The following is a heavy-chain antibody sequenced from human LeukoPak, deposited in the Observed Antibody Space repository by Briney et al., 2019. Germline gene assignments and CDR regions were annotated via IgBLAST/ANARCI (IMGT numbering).Heavy chain of an antibody. CDR2: IRYDGSNK. Sequence: GGSLRLSCAASGFTFSSYGMHWVRQAPGKGLEWVAFIRYDGSNKYYADSVKGRFTISRDNPKNTLYLQMNSLRTEDTAVYYCAKNLVRYFDADDAFDIWGQGTMVTVSS. CDR1: GFTFSSYG. CDR3: AKNLVRYFDADDAFDI. D-gene: IGHD3-9*01. J-gene: IGHJ3*02. V-gene: IGHV3-30*02.